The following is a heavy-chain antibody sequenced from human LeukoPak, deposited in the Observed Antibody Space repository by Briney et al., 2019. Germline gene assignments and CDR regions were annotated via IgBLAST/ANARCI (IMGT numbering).Heavy chain of an antibody. D-gene: IGHD3-22*01. J-gene: IGHJ3*02. CDR2: IYTSGST. Sequence: SETLSLTCTVSGGSISSYYWSWIRPPAGKGLEWIGRIYTSGSTNYNPSLKSRVTMSVDTSKNQFSLKLSSVTAADTAVYYCARDRDYYDSSGYYDHAAFDIWGQGTMVTVSS. V-gene: IGHV4-4*07. CDR1: GGSISSYY. CDR3: ARDRDYYDSSGYYDHAAFDI.